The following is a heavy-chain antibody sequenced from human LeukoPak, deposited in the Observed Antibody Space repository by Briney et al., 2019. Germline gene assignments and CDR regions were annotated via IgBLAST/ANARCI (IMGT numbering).Heavy chain of an antibody. D-gene: IGHD2-21*02. J-gene: IGHJ4*02. Sequence: ASVKVSCKASGYTFTSYGISWVRQAPGQGLEWMGWISAYNGNTNYAQKLQGRVTMTTDTSTSTAYMELRSLRSDDTAVYYCARSFKHIVVVTASDYWGQGTLVTVSS. CDR2: ISAYNGNT. V-gene: IGHV1-18*01. CDR1: GYTFTSYG. CDR3: ARSFKHIVVVTASDY.